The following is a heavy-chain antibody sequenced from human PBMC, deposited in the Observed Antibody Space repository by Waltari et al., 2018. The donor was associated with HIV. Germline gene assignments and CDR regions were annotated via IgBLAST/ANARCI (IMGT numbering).Heavy chain of an antibody. CDR1: GFTFNNFA. Sequence: EVQLVESGGGLVQPGGSLRLSCTASGFTFNNFAMSWVRQAPGKGVDGVSVIRGSGGTTYYADSVKGRFTVSRDNFKNTVYLQMNSLRAGDTAIYYCAKAVMETAVSSPVDCWGQGALVTVSS. CDR3: AKAVMETAVSSPVDC. V-gene: IGHV3-23*04. D-gene: IGHD5-18*01. J-gene: IGHJ4*02. CDR2: IRGSGGTT.